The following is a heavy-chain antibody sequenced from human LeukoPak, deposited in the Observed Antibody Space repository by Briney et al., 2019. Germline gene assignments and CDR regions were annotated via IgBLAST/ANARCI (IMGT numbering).Heavy chain of an antibody. V-gene: IGHV1-2*02. J-gene: IGHJ4*02. Sequence: ASVKVSCKASGYTFTAYYMHWVRQAPGQGLEWMGWINPSSGGTDYAQNFQGRVTMTRDTSISTAYMELSRLRSDDTAVYYCARFDSSGYSLDYWGQGTLVTVS. CDR2: INPSSGGT. CDR3: ARFDSSGYSLDY. D-gene: IGHD3-22*01. CDR1: GYTFTAYY.